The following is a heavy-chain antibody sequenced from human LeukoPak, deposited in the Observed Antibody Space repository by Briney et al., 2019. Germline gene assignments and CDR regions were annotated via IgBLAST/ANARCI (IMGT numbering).Heavy chain of an antibody. CDR1: GGSISGYY. V-gene: IGHV4-59*08. J-gene: IGHJ4*02. CDR2: ISFTGNT. Sequence: SETLSLTCTVSGGSISGYYWSWTRQSPGKRLEWIAYISFTGNTNYNPSLKSRVTISLDTSKTHFSLTLSSLTAADTAVYYCARSPPGWYYDNSGQYYFDTWGQGALVTVSS. CDR3: ARSPPGWYYDNSGQYYFDT. D-gene: IGHD3-22*01.